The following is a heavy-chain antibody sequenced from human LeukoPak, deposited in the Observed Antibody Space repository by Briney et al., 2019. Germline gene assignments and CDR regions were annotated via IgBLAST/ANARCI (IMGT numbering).Heavy chain of an antibody. J-gene: IGHJ4*02. CDR1: GFTVSSNY. CDR2: IYSVGST. V-gene: IGHV3-53*01. CDR3: ARVPIAAADY. Sequence: GGSRRLSCAASGFTVSSNYMSWVRQAPGKGLGWVSIIYSVGSTYYADSVKGRFTISRDNSKNTLYLQMNSLRAEDTAVYYCARVPIAAADYWGQGTLVTVSS. D-gene: IGHD6-13*01.